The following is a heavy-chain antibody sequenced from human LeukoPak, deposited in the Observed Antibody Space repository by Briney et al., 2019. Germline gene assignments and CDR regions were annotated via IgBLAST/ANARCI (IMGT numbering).Heavy chain of an antibody. CDR3: ARSLVRSYPYFDY. CDR1: GFTFSSYG. V-gene: IGHV3-30*02. J-gene: IGHJ4*02. D-gene: IGHD1-26*01. CDR2: IRYDGSNK. Sequence: GGSLRLSCAASGFTFSSYGMHWVRQAPGKGLEWVAFIRYDGSNKYYADSVKGRFTISRDNSKNTLYLHVNSLRPEDTAVYYCARSLVRSYPYFDYWGQGTLVTVSS.